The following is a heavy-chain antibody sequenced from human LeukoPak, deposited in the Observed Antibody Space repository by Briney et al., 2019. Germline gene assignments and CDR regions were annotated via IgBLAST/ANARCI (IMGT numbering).Heavy chain of an antibody. CDR2: ISWNSGRI. D-gene: IGHD3-10*01. CDR1: GFTFDDYA. CDR3: VKDRVWFGELLNPLFDN. J-gene: IGHJ4*02. V-gene: IGHV3-9*01. Sequence: GGSLRLSCAASGFTFDDYAMHWVRQAPGKGLEWVSGISWNSGRIGYADSVKGRFTISRDNAKNSLYLQMNSLRAEDAALYYCVKDRVWFGELLNPLFDNWGQGTRVTVSS.